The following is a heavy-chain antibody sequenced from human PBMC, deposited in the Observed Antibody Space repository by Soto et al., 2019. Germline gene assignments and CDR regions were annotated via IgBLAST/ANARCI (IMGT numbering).Heavy chain of an antibody. V-gene: IGHV1-69*13. CDR2: IIPIFGTA. CDR1: GGTFSSYA. D-gene: IGHD6-6*01. J-gene: IGHJ6*02. CDR3: ARDLRIAARPAFVNYYYGMDV. Sequence: SVKVSCKASGGTFSSYAISWVRQAPGQGLEWIGGIIPIFGTANYAQKFQGRVTITADESTSTAYMELSSLRSEDTAVYYCARDLRIAARPAFVNYYYGMDVWGQGTTVTVSS.